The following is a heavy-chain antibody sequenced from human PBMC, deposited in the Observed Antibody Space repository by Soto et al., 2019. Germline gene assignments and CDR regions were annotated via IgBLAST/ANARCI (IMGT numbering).Heavy chain of an antibody. D-gene: IGHD6-6*01. J-gene: IGHJ6*03. CDR3: ARGGRTYYYYYYMDV. V-gene: IGHV3-66*01. Sequence: EVQLVESGGGLVQPGGSLRLSCAASGFTVSSNYMSWVRQAPGKGLEWVSVIYSGGSTYYADPVKGRFTISRDNSKNTLYLQMNSLRAEDTAVYYCARGGRTYYYYYYMDVWGKGTTVTVSS. CDR2: IYSGGST. CDR1: GFTVSSNY.